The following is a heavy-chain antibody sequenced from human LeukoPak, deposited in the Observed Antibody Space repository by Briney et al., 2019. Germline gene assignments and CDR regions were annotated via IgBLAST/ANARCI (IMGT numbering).Heavy chain of an antibody. CDR1: KFAFSSYA. D-gene: IGHD6-6*01. V-gene: IGHV3-23*01. CDR2: ISGGGGNT. Sequence: GGSLRLSCAASKFAFSSYAMSWVRQAPGKGLEWVSAISGGGGNTYYADSMKGRFTISRDNTKNTLNLQMNGLRDEDTAIYYCARDSSHYLGSSDYWGQGALVTVSS. J-gene: IGHJ4*02. CDR3: ARDSSHYLGSSDY.